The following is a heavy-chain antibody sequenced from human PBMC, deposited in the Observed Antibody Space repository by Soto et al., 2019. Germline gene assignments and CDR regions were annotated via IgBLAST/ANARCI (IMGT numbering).Heavy chain of an antibody. D-gene: IGHD4-17*01. CDR2: IYYSGST. CDR3: ARELLRYGVPELDAFDI. V-gene: IGHV4-31*03. CDR1: GGSISSGGYY. Sequence: QVQLQESGPGLVKPSQTLSLTCTVSGGSISSGGYYWSWIRQHPGKGLEWIGYIYYSGSTYYNPSLKSRVTITVDTSKNQFSLKLSSVTAADTAVYYCARELLRYGVPELDAFDIWGQGTMVTVSS. J-gene: IGHJ3*02.